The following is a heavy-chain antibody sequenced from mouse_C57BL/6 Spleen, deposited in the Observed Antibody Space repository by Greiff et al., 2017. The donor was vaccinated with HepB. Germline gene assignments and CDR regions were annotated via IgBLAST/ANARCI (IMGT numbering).Heavy chain of an antibody. J-gene: IGHJ4*01. V-gene: IGHV5-9*01. CDR3: ARSYGNYDAMDY. Sequence: EVKVVESGGGLVKPGGSLKLSCAASGFTFSSYTMSWVRQTPEKRLEWVATISGGGGNTYYPDSVKGSVTISRDNAKNTLYLQMSSLRSEDTALYYCARSYGNYDAMDYWGQRISVSVAT. CDR2: ISGGGGNT. D-gene: IGHD2-1*01. CDR1: GFTFSSYT.